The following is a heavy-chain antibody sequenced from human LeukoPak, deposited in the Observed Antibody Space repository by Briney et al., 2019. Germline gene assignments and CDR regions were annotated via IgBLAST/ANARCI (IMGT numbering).Heavy chain of an antibody. CDR2: ISGSGGST. D-gene: IGHD3-22*01. J-gene: IGHJ4*02. Sequence: GGSLRLSCAASGFTFSSYVMSWVRQAPGKGLEWVSAISGSGGSTYYADSVKGRFTISRDNSKNTLYLQMNSLRAEDTAVYYCAKDYYDSSGFSSYFDYWGQGTLVTVSS. CDR3: AKDYYDSSGFSSYFDY. V-gene: IGHV3-23*01. CDR1: GFTFSSYV.